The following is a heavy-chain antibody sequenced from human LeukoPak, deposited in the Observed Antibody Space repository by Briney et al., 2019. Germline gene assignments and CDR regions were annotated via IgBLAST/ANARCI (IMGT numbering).Heavy chain of an antibody. V-gene: IGHV3-30-3*01. CDR2: ISYDGSNK. Sequence: QAGGSLRLSCAASGFTFSSYAMHWVRQAPGKGLEWVAVISYDGSNKYYADSVKGRFTISRDNSKNTLYLQMNSRRAEDTAVYFCARVRVSSGYRPDYWGQGTLVTVSS. J-gene: IGHJ4*02. D-gene: IGHD3-22*01. CDR1: GFTFSSYA. CDR3: ARVRVSSGYRPDY.